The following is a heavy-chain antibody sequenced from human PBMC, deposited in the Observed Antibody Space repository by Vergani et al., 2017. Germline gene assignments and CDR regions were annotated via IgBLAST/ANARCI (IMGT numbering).Heavy chain of an antibody. D-gene: IGHD3-10*01. V-gene: IGHV4-30-2*01. CDR2: IFQSGSP. CDR1: GGSISSGAFS. J-gene: IGHJ4*02. Sequence: QLQLQESGSGLVKPSQTLSLNCAASGGSISSGAFSWGWIRQPPGRGLQWIGHIFQSGSPDYNASLKSRVNISLDKSKNHFSLSLSSVTAADTAVYYCVRRNSVVRGTDYFDYWGQGILVTVSS. CDR3: VRRNSVVRGTDYFDY.